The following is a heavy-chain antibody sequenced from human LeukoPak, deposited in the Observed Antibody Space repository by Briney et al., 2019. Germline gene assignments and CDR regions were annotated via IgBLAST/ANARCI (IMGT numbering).Heavy chain of an antibody. CDR2: FDPEDGET. J-gene: IGHJ4*02. Sequence: ASVKVSCKVSGYTLTELSMHWVRQAPGKGLEWMGGFDPEDGETIYAQKFQGRVTMTEDTSTDTAYMELSSLRSEDTAVYYRATDLSAGILVGASYFDYWGQGTLVTVSS. CDR1: GYTLTELS. V-gene: IGHV1-24*01. CDR3: ATDLSAGILVGASYFDY. D-gene: IGHD1-26*01.